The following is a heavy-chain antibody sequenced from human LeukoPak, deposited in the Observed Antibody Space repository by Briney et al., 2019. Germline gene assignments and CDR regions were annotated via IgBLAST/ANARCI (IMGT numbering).Heavy chain of an antibody. J-gene: IGHJ4*02. CDR1: GFIFSSYG. V-gene: IGHV3-23*01. CDR2: ISANGDYT. Sequence: PGGSVRLSCAVSGFIFSSYGMSWVRQAPGKGLEWVSGISANGDYTHYVDSVKGRFTISRDNSKNTLYLQMNSLRVEDTAVYYCAKAPSYFHGSGRYSALDYWGQGTLVTVSS. CDR3: AKAPSYFHGSGRYSALDY. D-gene: IGHD3-10*01.